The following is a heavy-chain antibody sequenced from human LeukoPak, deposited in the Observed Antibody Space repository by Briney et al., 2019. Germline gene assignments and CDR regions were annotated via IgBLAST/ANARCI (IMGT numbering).Heavy chain of an antibody. J-gene: IGHJ4*02. D-gene: IGHD3-22*01. CDR2: IYYSGST. Sequence: PSETLSLTCTVSGGSISSSSYYGGWIRQPPGKGLEWIGSIYYSGSTYYNPSLKSRVTISVNTSKNQFSLKLSSVTAADTAVYYCARRIGGHVYDSSGYYYYFDYWGQGTLVTVSS. CDR1: GGSISSSSYY. CDR3: ARRIGGHVYDSSGYYYYFDY. V-gene: IGHV4-39*01.